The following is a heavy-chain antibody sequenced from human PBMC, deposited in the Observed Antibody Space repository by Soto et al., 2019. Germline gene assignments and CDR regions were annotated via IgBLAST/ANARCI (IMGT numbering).Heavy chain of an antibody. CDR3: ARGVAPGTSAPDY. D-gene: IGHD6-13*01. CDR2: IHSGGST. Sequence: EVQLVESGGGLVQPGGSLRLSCAASGFTVSSNAMSWVRQAPGKGLEWVSVIHSGGSTYYADSVKGRFTISRDNSKNTLFFQMNVLRAEDTALYYCARGVAPGTSAPDYWGQGTLVIVSS. V-gene: IGHV3-66*01. J-gene: IGHJ4*02. CDR1: GFTVSSNA.